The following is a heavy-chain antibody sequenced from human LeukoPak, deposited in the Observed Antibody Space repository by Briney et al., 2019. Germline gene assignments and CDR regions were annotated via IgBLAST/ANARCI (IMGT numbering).Heavy chain of an antibody. D-gene: IGHD3-22*01. Sequence: GSLRLSCAASGFTFSSYAMSWVRQAPGKGLEGVSAISGSGGSTYYADSVKGRFTISRDNSKNTLYLQMNSLRAEDTAVYYCAKDYDSSGYLDYWGQGTLVTVSS. CDR2: ISGSGGST. J-gene: IGHJ4*02. CDR1: GFTFSSYA. V-gene: IGHV3-23*01. CDR3: AKDYDSSGYLDY.